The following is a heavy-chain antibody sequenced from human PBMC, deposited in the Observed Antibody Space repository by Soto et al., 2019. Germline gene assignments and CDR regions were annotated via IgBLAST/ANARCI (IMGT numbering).Heavy chain of an antibody. Sequence: ASVKVSCKASGYTFTGYDMHWVRQAPGQGLEWMGRINPNSGGTNYAQKFQGWVTMTRDTSISTAYMELSRLRSDDTAVYYCARGRAVDIGMVTGVWICWGKGTLVTVSS. D-gene: IGHD5-18*01. V-gene: IGHV1-2*04. CDR1: GYTFTGYD. CDR3: ARGRAVDIGMVTGVWIC. J-gene: IGHJ4*02. CDR2: INPNSGGT.